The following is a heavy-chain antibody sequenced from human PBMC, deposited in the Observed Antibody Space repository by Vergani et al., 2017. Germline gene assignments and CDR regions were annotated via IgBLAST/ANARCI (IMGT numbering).Heavy chain of an antibody. D-gene: IGHD3-16*01. Sequence: QLQLQESGPGLVKPSETLSLICTVSGGSINPRSSFWGWIRQSPGKGLEWIGSINYVGRTYYIPSLQSRATVFVDTPKNQFSLRLTTLTAADTAVYYCARQFWVSQGVGAFETWGRGTEVSVSS. CDR1: GGSINPRSSF. J-gene: IGHJ3*02. CDR2: INYVGRT. CDR3: ARQFWVSQGVGAFET. V-gene: IGHV4-39*01.